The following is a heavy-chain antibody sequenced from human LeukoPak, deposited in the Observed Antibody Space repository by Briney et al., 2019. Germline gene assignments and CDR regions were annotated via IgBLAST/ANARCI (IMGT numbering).Heavy chain of an antibody. D-gene: IGHD2-2*01. CDR1: GGSFSNYA. J-gene: IGHJ4*02. CDR2: ISAHNGNT. V-gene: IGHV1-18*01. Sequence: ASVKVSCKASGGSFSNYAISWVRQAPGQGLEWMGWISAHNGNTNYAQKLQGRVTMTTDTSTSTAYMELRSLRSDDTAVYYCARAAVPAACDYWGQGTLVTVSS. CDR3: ARAAVPAACDY.